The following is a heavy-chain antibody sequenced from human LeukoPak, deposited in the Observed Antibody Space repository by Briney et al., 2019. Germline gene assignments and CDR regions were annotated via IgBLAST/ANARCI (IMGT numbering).Heavy chain of an antibody. D-gene: IGHD1-14*01. CDR1: GFTFSSYS. CDR3: ARDQVDRIWYFDY. V-gene: IGHV3-21*01. CDR2: ISSNSIYV. J-gene: IGHJ4*02. Sequence: GGSLRLSCAASGFTFSSYSMNWVRQAPGKGLEWVSSISSNSIYVFYADSMKGRFTISRDNAKNSLSQQMNSLRAEDTAVYYCARDQVDRIWYFDYWGQGTLVTVSS.